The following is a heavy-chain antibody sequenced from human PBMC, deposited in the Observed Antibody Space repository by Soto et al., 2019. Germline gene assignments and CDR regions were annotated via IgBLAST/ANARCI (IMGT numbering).Heavy chain of an antibody. Sequence: SETLSLTCTVSGGSISSYYWSWIRQPPGKGLEWIGYIYYSGSTNYNPSLKSRVTISVDTSKNQFSLKLSSVTAADTAVYYCARVFAATIDYWGQGTLVTVSS. V-gene: IGHV4-59*01. J-gene: IGHJ4*02. CDR1: GGSISSYY. CDR3: ARVFAATIDY. CDR2: IYYSGST. D-gene: IGHD2-15*01.